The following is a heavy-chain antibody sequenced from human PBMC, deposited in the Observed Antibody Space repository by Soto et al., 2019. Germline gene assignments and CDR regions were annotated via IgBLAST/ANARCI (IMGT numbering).Heavy chain of an antibody. D-gene: IGHD2-15*01. J-gene: IGHJ6*02. CDR2: ISYDGSNK. Sequence: GGSLRLSCAASGFTFSNAWMRWVRQAPGKGLEWVAVISYDGSNKYYADSVKGRFTISRDNSKYTLYLQMNSLRAEETAVYYCLGYCSGGSCYSYYGMDVWGQGTTVTVSS. CDR1: GFTFSNAW. V-gene: IGHV3-30-3*01. CDR3: LGYCSGGSCYSYYGMDV.